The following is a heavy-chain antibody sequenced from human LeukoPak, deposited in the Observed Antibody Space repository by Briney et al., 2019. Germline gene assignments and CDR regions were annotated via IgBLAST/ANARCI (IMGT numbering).Heavy chain of an antibody. D-gene: IGHD3-16*01. CDR3: ARQSFRGRYYYYGMDV. J-gene: IGHJ6*02. Sequence: SETLSLTCTVSGGSMSSYYWSWIRQPPGKGLEWIGYIYYSGSTNYNPSLKSRVTISVDTSKNQFSLKLSSVTAADTAVYYCARQSFRGRYYYYGMDVWGQGTTVTVSS. CDR1: GGSMSSYY. CDR2: IYYSGST. V-gene: IGHV4-59*08.